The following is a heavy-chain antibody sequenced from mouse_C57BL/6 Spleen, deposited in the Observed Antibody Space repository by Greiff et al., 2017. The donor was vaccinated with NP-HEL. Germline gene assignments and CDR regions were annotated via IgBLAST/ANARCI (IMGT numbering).Heavy chain of an antibody. J-gene: IGHJ4*01. CDR1: GYAFSSYW. Sequence: LQESGAELVKPGASVKISCKASGYAFSSYWMNWVKQRPGKGLEWIGQIYPGDGDTNYNGKFKGKATLTADKSSSTAYMQLSSLTSEDSAVYFCAREDYSNYYAMDYWGQGTSVTVSS. D-gene: IGHD2-5*01. CDR2: IYPGDGDT. CDR3: AREDYSNYYAMDY. V-gene: IGHV1-80*01.